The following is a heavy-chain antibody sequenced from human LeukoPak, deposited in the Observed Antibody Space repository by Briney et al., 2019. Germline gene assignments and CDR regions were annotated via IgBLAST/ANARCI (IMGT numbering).Heavy chain of an antibody. CDR1: GYTFTSYA. CDR3: ARGGGYYYDSSGYHHDY. J-gene: IGHJ4*02. Sequence: ASVKVSCKASGYTFTSYAMNWVRQAPGQGLEWMGWINTNTGNPTYAQGFTGRFAFSLDTSVSTAYLQISSLKAEDTAVYYCARGGGYYYDSSGYHHDYWGQGTLVTVSS. CDR2: INTNTGNP. D-gene: IGHD3-22*01. V-gene: IGHV7-4-1*02.